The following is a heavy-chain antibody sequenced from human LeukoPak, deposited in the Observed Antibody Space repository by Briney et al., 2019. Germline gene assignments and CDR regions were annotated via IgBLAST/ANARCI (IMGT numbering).Heavy chain of an antibody. CDR2: IYYSGST. CDR1: GDPISTSSDY. CDR3: AREYSAFDY. J-gene: IGHJ4*02. Sequence: SETLSLTCTVSGDPISTSSDYKWTWIRQPPRKGLEWIRYIYYSGSTNYNPSLQSRVTISVDTSNNQFSLKLTSVTAADTAVYYCAREYSAFDYWGQGTLVTVSS. D-gene: IGHD5-12*01. V-gene: IGHV4-61*08.